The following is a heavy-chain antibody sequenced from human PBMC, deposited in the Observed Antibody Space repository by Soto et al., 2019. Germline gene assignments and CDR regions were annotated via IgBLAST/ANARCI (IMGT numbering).Heavy chain of an antibody. CDR2: MNPNSGNT. D-gene: IGHD6-19*01. Sequence: QVQLVQSGAEVKKLGASVKVSCKASGYTFTSYDINWVRQATGQGLEWMGWMNPNSGNTGYAQKFQGRVTMTRNTSISTAYMELSSLRSEDTAVYYCARGVIAVAGTGDDAFDIWGQGTMVTVSS. J-gene: IGHJ3*02. V-gene: IGHV1-8*01. CDR3: ARGVIAVAGTGDDAFDI. CDR1: GYTFTSYD.